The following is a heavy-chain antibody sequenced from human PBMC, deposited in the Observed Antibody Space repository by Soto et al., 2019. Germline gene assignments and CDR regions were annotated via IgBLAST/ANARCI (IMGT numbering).Heavy chain of an antibody. CDR3: AREIRDSNYYYYMDV. CDR2: IIPILGIA. J-gene: IGHJ6*03. Sequence: SVKVSCKASGGTFSSYTISWVRQAPGQGLEWMGRIIPILGIANYAQKFQGRVTITADKSASTAYMELSSLRSEDTAVYYCAREIRDSNYYYYMDVWGKGTTVTVSS. CDR1: GGTFSSYT. D-gene: IGHD3-10*01. V-gene: IGHV1-69*02.